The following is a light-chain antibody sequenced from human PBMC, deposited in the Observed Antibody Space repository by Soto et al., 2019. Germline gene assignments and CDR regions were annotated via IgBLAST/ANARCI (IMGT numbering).Light chain of an antibody. CDR1: TSNIGTNS. CDR3: SAWDHRPSGRVL. Sequence: QSVLTQPPSASGTPGQRVTISCSGTTSNIGTNSVHWYQQLPGSAPKLLIYNDNQRPSGVPDRFSASKSGTSASLVVSGLRSEDEADYFCSAWDHRPSGRVLFGAGTKVTVL. V-gene: IGLV1-47*02. CDR2: NDN. J-gene: IGLJ2*01.